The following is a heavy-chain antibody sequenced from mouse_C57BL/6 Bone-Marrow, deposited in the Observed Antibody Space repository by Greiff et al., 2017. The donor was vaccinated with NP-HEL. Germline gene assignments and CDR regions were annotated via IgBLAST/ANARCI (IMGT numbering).Heavy chain of an antibody. V-gene: IGHV1-59*01. J-gene: IGHJ2*01. D-gene: IGHD4-1*01. CDR1: GYTFTSYW. CDR3: ARYVTGDFDY. Sequence: VQLQQPGAELVRPGTSVKLSCKASGYTFTSYWMHWVKQRPGQGLEWIGVIDPSDSYTNYNQKFKGKATLHVDTSSSTSYMQLSSLTSEDSAVYYCARYVTGDFDYWGQGTTLTVSS. CDR2: IDPSDSYT.